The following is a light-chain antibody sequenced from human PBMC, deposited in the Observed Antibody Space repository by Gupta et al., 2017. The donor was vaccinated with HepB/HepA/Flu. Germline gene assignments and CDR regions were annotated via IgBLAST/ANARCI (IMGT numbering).Light chain of an antibody. Sequence: VVLTQSPGTLSLSPGEIATLSCRASQSVTRDYLGWYQQKPGQPPRLLIYGASRRDTGVPDRFSGSGSGTXFTLTIXRLEPEDVAVNYCQQEGRAPLTFGXGTKVDIK. V-gene: IGKV3-20*01. CDR3: QQEGRAPLT. CDR2: GAS. CDR1: QSVTRDY. J-gene: IGKJ3*01.